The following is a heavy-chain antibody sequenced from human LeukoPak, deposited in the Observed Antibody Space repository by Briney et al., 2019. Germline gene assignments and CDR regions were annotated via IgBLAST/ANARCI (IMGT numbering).Heavy chain of an antibody. CDR1: GGSFSGYY. D-gene: IGHD3-10*01. V-gene: IGHV4-4*07. CDR3: ARDAPGSGDYMDV. J-gene: IGHJ6*03. Sequence: SETLSLTCAVYGGSFSGYYRSWIRQPAGKGLEWIGRIYTSGSTNYNPSLKSRVTISVDTSKNQFSLKLSSVTAADTAVYYCARDAPGSGDYMDVWGKGTTVTVSS. CDR2: IYTSGST.